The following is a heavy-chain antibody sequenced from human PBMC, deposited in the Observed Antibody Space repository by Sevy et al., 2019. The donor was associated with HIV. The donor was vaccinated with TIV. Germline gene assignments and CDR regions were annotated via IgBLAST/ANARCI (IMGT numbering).Heavy chain of an antibody. Sequence: GGSLKLSCAASGFTLSNYWISWVRHAPGKGLEWVANINQDGSQKYSVDSVKGRFTVSRDTAKNSVFLLMNSLRVEDTGVYYCVRAIGAAASYWGQGTLVTVSS. J-gene: IGHJ4*02. CDR1: GFTLSNYW. V-gene: IGHV3-7*01. CDR2: INQDGSQK. D-gene: IGHD6-25*01. CDR3: VRAIGAAASY.